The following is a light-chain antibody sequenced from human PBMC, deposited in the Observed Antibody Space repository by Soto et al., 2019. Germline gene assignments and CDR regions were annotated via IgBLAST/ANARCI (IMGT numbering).Light chain of an antibody. CDR3: QQSYSTPIT. CDR1: QSISSY. CDR2: AAS. V-gene: IGKV1-39*01. Sequence: DIQMTQSPSSLSASVEDRVTITCRASQSISSYLIWYQQKPGKAPKLLIYAASSLQSGVPSRFSGSGSGTDFTLTISSLQPEDFATYYCQQSYSTPITFGQGTRLEIK. J-gene: IGKJ5*01.